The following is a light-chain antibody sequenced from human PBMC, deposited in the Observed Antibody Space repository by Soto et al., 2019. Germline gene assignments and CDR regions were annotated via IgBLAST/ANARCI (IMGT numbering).Light chain of an antibody. Sequence: IVVTQSPATLSVSPGERATLSCRASQGVGSNLAWFQQKPGQAPRLLIYATSTRATGIPDRFSGSGSGTDFTLTITRLEPEDFAVYYCQQYDSSPRTFGQGTRVEIK. V-gene: IGKV3-20*01. CDR3: QQYDSSPRT. CDR2: ATS. CDR1: QGVGSN. J-gene: IGKJ1*01.